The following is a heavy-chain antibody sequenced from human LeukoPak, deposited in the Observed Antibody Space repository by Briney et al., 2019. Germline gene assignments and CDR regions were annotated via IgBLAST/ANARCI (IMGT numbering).Heavy chain of an antibody. CDR3: ARGDYYYYYYMDA. D-gene: IGHD4-17*01. J-gene: IGHJ6*03. V-gene: IGHV3-30*04. CDR1: GFTFSSYA. CDR2: ISYDGSNK. Sequence: GGSLRLSCAASGFTFSSYALHWVRQAPGKGLEGVAVISYDGSNKYYAASVKGRFTISRDNSKNTLYLQMNSLRAEDTAVYYCARGDYYYYYYMDAWGKGTTVTVSS.